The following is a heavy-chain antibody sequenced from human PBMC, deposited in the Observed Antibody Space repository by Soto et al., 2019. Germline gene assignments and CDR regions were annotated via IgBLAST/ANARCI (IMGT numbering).Heavy chain of an antibody. J-gene: IGHJ3*02. D-gene: IGHD3-3*01. Sequence: GGSLRLSCAASGFTFNNAWMTWVRQAPGKGLEWVGRIKSKIDDGITDYAAPVKGRFTISRDDSKNTLYLQMNSLKTEDTAGYSCTTTTIFGVIISGQDAFDIWGQGTMVTVSS. CDR2: IKSKIDDGIT. V-gene: IGHV3-15*01. CDR3: TTTTIFGVIISGQDAFDI. CDR1: GFTFNNAW.